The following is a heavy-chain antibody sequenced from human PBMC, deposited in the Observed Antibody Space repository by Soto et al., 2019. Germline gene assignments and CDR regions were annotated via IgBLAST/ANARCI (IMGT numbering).Heavy chain of an antibody. CDR3: ARDQVRPNYFDP. CDR2: IKQDGSVR. J-gene: IGHJ5*02. Sequence: EVQFVESGGDLVQPGGSLRLSCAMSGFTFSAVWLSWVRQAPGKGLEWVAIIKQDGSVRLYVDSVRGRFTISRDNAKNSLYLQMNSLRAEDTAVYYCARDQVRPNYFDPWGQGTQVTVSS. D-gene: IGHD3-10*01. CDR1: GFTFSAVW. V-gene: IGHV3-7*01.